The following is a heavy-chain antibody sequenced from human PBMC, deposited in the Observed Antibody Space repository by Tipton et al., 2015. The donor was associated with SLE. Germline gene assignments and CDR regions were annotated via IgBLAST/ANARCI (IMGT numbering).Heavy chain of an antibody. CDR3: ARGFSSCTCEPFYFFGMDV. CDR2: VFRGGST. J-gene: IGHJ6*02. Sequence: TLSLTCSVYGDSLSGQYWSWIRQPPGKWLEWIGEVFRGGSTNYSPSLESRATITFDMSKNQISLRLISVTAADTAVYYCARGFSSCTCEPFYFFGMDVWGQGTTVTVSS. CDR1: GDSLSGQY. V-gene: IGHV4-34*01. D-gene: IGHD6-19*01.